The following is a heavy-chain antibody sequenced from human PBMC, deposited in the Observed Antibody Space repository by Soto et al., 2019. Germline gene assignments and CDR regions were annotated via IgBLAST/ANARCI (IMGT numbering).Heavy chain of an antibody. J-gene: IGHJ6*02. CDR2: INAGNGNT. Sequence: SVKVSCEASGYRYTSYARHWVRQAPGQRLEWMGWINAGNGNTKYSQKFQGRVTITRDTSASTAYMELSSLRSEDTAVYYCARDPSYYGMDVWGQGTTVTVSS. CDR1: GYRYTSYA. V-gene: IGHV1-3*01. CDR3: ARDPSYYGMDV.